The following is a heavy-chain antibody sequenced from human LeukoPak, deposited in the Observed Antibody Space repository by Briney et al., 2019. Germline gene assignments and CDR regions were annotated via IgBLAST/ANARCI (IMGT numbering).Heavy chain of an antibody. J-gene: IGHJ4*02. CDR2: IWYDGSNK. D-gene: IGHD3-22*01. Sequence: GRSLRLSCAASGFTCSSYGMHWVRQAPGRGLEWVAVIWYDGSNKYYADSVKGRFTISRDNSKNTLYLQMNSLRAEDTAVYYCARERDSSGYLSYFDYWGQGTLVTVSS. CDR1: GFTCSSYG. CDR3: ARERDSSGYLSYFDY. V-gene: IGHV3-33*01.